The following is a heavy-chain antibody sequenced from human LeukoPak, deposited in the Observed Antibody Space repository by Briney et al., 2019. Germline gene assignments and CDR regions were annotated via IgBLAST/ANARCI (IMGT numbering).Heavy chain of an antibody. V-gene: IGHV3-72*01. Sequence: GGSLRLSCAASGSTFSDQYMDWVRQAPGKGLEWVGRIGNKANSYTTEYAASVKGRFTISRDDSKNTAYLQMNSLKTEDTAVYYCTSPTYHYDSRTGGYYYYGMDVWGQGTTVTVSS. CDR3: TSPTYHYDSRTGGYYYYGMDV. CDR2: IGNKANSYTT. J-gene: IGHJ6*02. CDR1: GSTFSDQY. D-gene: IGHD3-22*01.